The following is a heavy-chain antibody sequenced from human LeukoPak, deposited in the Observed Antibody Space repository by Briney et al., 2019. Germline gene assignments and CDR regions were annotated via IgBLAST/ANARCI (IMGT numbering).Heavy chain of an antibody. J-gene: IGHJ4*02. CDR3: ARDFNWGFDY. D-gene: IGHD7-27*01. Sequence: GGSLRLSCAASGFPFSSRGMHWVRQAPGKGLEWVAYIRQEGRDTYYADSVKGRFSISRDDSKYTVNLEMNSLRTEDMAVYYCARDFNWGFDYWGQGTLVSVSS. V-gene: IGHV3-30*02. CDR2: IRQEGRDT. CDR1: GFPFSSRG.